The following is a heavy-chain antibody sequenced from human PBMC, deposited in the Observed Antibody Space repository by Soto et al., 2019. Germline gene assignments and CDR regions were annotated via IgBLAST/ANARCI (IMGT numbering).Heavy chain of an antibody. V-gene: IGHV1-18*04. Sequence: ASVKVSCKASGYTFTSYGISWVRQAPGQGLEWMGWISAYNGNTNYAQKLQGRVTMTTDTSTSTAYMELRSLRSDDTAVYYCARDPRRTEKEAFDIWGQGTMVTVSS. J-gene: IGHJ3*02. CDR1: GYTFTSYG. CDR3: ARDPRRTEKEAFDI. D-gene: IGHD1-1*01. CDR2: ISAYNGNT.